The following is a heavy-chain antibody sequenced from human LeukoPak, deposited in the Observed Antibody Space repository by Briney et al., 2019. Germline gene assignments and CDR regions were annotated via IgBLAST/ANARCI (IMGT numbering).Heavy chain of an antibody. CDR2: IWYDGSNK. D-gene: IGHD4-17*01. CDR1: GFTFSSYG. V-gene: IGHV3-33*01. J-gene: IGHJ4*02. CDR3: ARDRSRRYGDYADY. Sequence: GRSLRLSCAASGFTFSSYGMHWVRQAPGKGLEWVAVIWYDGSNKYYADSVKGRFTISRDNSKNTLYLQMNSLRAEDTAVYYCARDRSRRYGDYADYWGQGTLVTVSP.